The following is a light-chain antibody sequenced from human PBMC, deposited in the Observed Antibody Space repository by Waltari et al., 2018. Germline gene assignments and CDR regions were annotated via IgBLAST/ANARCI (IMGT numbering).Light chain of an antibody. V-gene: IGLV1-40*01. CDR1: RSNIEAGYD. Sequence: QSVLTQPPSVSGAPGQRVTISCTGTRSNIEAGYDVHWYQHVLGTAPKVVIYTNGVRPPGVPDRFSGSKSGTSASLAVTCLQAEDEAEYYCQAYDSSLSGWVFGGGTTLTVL. CDR3: QAYDSSLSGWV. CDR2: TNG. J-gene: IGLJ2*01.